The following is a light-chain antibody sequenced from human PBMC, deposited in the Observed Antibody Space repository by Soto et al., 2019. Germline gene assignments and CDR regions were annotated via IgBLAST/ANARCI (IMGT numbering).Light chain of an antibody. V-gene: IGLV1-44*01. Sequence: QSVLTQPPSASGTPGQRVTISCSGSSSNIGSNTVNWYQQLPGTAPKLLIYSNNQRPSGVAAGFSGAKSGTSAALAISGRQSADEADYYCSSWDDSRNGLVFGGGTKVTVL. CDR3: SSWDDSRNGLV. CDR1: SSNIGSNT. J-gene: IGLJ3*02. CDR2: SNN.